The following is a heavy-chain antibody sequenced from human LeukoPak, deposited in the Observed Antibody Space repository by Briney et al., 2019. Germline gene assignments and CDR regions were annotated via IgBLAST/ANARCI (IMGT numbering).Heavy chain of an antibody. CDR1: GYTFTSYG. V-gene: IGHV1-18*01. J-gene: IGHJ4*02. CDR3: ATERGIVGAQRLDY. CDR2: ISAYNGNT. Sequence: GTSVKVSCKASGYTFTSYGISWVRQAPGQGLEWMGWISAYNGNTNYAQKLQGRVTMTTDTSTSTAYMELRSLRSDDTAVYYCATERGIVGAQRLDYWGQGTLVNVSS. D-gene: IGHD1-26*01.